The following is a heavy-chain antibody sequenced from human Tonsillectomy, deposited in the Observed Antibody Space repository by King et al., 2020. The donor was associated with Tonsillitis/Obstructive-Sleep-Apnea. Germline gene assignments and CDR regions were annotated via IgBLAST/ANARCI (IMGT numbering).Heavy chain of an antibody. V-gene: IGHV3-53*01. CDR3: PRDNTMTKGNFDL. D-gene: IGHD4-17*01. CDR1: GFTVSSNY. Sequence: QLVQSGGGLIQPGGSLRLSCAASGFTVSSNYMSWVRQAPGMGPEWVSIIYSGGSTYYADSVRGRFSISRDNSKNTLYLQMNSLRVEDTAIYYCPRDNTMTKGNFDLWGRGTLVTVSS. J-gene: IGHJ2*01. CDR2: IYSGGST.